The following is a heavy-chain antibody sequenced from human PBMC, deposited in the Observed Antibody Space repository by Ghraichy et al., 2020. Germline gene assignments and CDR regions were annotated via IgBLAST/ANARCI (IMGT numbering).Heavy chain of an antibody. CDR1: GGSISSSSYY. D-gene: IGHD1-26*01. Sequence: SETLSLTCTVSGGSISSSSYYWGWIRQPPGKGLEWIGNIYYSGTTYYSPSLKSRVTISVDTSENQFSLKLSSVTAADTAVYYCARGSQRYYFDSWGQGTQVTVSS. V-gene: IGHV4-39*01. CDR3: ARGSQRYYFDS. J-gene: IGHJ4*02. CDR2: IYYSGTT.